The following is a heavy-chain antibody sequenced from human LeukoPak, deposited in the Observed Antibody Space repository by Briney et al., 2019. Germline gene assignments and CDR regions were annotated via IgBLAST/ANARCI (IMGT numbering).Heavy chain of an antibody. Sequence: SGGSLRLSCAASRFTFSSYAMHWVRQAPGKGLEWVAVISYDGSNKYYPDSVTGRFTISRDNSKNTLYLQMNSLRAEDTAVYYCAKDQRGYSSGWYNFDYWGQGTLVTVSS. CDR3: AKDQRGYSSGWYNFDY. CDR2: ISYDGSNK. J-gene: IGHJ4*02. V-gene: IGHV3-30*04. CDR1: RFTFSSYA. D-gene: IGHD6-19*01.